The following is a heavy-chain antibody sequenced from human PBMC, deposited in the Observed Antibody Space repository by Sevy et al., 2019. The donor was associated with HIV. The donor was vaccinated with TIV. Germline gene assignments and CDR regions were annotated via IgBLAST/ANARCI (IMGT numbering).Heavy chain of an antibody. CDR3: AKGAGSSLLSAIAY. Sequence: GGSLRLSCAASGFTFDDYGMHWVRQAPGKGLEWVSGISWNSATIVYADSAKGRFTISRDNARNSLYLQMNSLRVEDMAFYYCAKGAGSSLLSAIAYWGQGTLVTVPS. CDR1: GFTFDDYG. D-gene: IGHD2-15*01. CDR2: ISWNSATI. J-gene: IGHJ4*02. V-gene: IGHV3-9*03.